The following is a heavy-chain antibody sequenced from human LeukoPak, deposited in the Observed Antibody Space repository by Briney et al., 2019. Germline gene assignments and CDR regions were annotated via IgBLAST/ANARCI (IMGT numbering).Heavy chain of an antibody. V-gene: IGHV1-46*01. CDR3: ARGPSHCSSTSCYALGIDY. Sequence: ASAKASCKASGYTFTSYYMHWVRQAPGQGLEWMGIINPSGGSTSSAQKFQGRVTMTRDMSTSTVYMGLSSLRSEDTAVYYCARGPSHCSSTSCYALGIDYWGQGTPVTVSS. J-gene: IGHJ4*02. CDR1: GYTFTSYY. CDR2: INPSGGST. D-gene: IGHD2-2*01.